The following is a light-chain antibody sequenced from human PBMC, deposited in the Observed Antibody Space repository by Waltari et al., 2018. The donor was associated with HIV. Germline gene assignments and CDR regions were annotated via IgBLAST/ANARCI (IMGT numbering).Light chain of an antibody. Sequence: DIQMTQSPASLSASVGDRVTITCQASQDIKKFLNWYNQKRGTAPRLLVHDASTLETGVPSRFSGNGSGTDFTLTISSLEPEDFAVYYCQQRASWPLTFGQGTRLEIK. CDR3: QQRASWPLT. CDR1: QDIKKF. CDR2: DAS. V-gene: IGKV1-33*01. J-gene: IGKJ5*01.